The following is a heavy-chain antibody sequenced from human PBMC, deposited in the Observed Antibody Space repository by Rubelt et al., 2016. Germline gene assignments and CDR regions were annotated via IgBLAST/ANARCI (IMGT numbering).Heavy chain of an antibody. CDR2: IDPSDSYT. J-gene: IGHJ4*02. D-gene: IGHD3-10*01. CDR1: EYAFVSYW. V-gene: IGHV5-10-1*03. CDR3: VKASAVKTFITD. Sequence: QLVQSGAEVKKPGESLTISCKASEYAFVSYWVGWVRQVSGQGLEWVARIDPSDSYTFYRPSFQGHVTLAVDRSSTTTTLQWRSLKASDTAMYYCVKASAVKTFITDWGQGTQVTVTS.